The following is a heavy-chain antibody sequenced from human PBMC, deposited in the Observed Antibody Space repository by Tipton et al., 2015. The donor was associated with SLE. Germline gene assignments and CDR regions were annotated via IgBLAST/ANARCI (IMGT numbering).Heavy chain of an antibody. J-gene: IGHJ3*02. V-gene: IGHV4-59*11. CDR1: GGSISSHY. D-gene: IGHD5-18*01. CDR2: IYYSGST. CDR3: ARVDTARGAFDI. Sequence: LRLSCTVSGGSISSHYWSWIRQPPGEGLEWIGYIYYSGSTNYNPSLKSRVAISVDTSKNQFSLKLSSVTAADTAVYYCARVDTARGAFDIWGQGTMVTVSS.